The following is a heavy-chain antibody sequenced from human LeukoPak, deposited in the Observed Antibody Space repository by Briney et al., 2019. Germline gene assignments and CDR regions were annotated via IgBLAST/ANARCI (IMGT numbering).Heavy chain of an antibody. J-gene: IGHJ4*02. Sequence: GGSLRLSCSAYGFTISSYSRDWVPQAPGKGLEWVSYISSSSRTISYEPSGKDRFTISRDNAKNTLYLQVNSLRAGETAVYYCARDPRRYCSSTSCYFDYWGQGTLVTVSS. V-gene: IGHV3-48*01. CDR2: ISSSSRTI. CDR1: GFTISSYS. CDR3: ARDPRRYCSSTSCYFDY. D-gene: IGHD2-2*01.